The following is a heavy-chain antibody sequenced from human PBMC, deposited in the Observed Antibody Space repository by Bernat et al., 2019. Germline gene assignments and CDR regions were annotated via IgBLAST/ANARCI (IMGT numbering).Heavy chain of an antibody. J-gene: IGHJ6*02. CDR1: GFTFSDYS. CDR2: VSYDGRNK. D-gene: IGHD6-25*01. Sequence: VQLVESGGGVDQPGRSLRLSCVASGFTFSDYSLHWVRQAPGKGLEWVAVVSYDGRNKYYADSVQARFIISRDDSENTLYLQMDSLKSEDTAVYYCVRDGAALYYYHGMDVWGRGTTVTVSS. CDR3: VRDGAALYYYHGMDV. V-gene: IGHV3-30*04.